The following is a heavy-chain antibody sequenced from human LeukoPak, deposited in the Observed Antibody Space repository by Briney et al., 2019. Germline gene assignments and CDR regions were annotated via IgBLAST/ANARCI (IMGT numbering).Heavy chain of an antibody. CDR1: GYTFTSYY. Sequence: ASVKVSCKASGYTFTSYYMHWVRQAPGQGLEWMGIINPSGGSTSYAQKFQGRVTMTRDMSTSTVYMELSSLRSEDTAVYYCARVRRITMVRGVVFDPWGQGTLVTVSS. V-gene: IGHV1-46*01. J-gene: IGHJ5*02. D-gene: IGHD3-10*01. CDR3: ARVRRITMVRGVVFDP. CDR2: INPSGGST.